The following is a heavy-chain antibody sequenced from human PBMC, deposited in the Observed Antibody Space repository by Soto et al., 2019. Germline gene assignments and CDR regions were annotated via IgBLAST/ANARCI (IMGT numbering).Heavy chain of an antibody. CDR1: GFTFSDYT. CDR3: ARRTNGYFGY. CDR2: ILADYNT. Sequence: EVQLLESGGGLVQPGGSLTLSCAASGFTFSDYTMSWLRQAPGKVLECISVILADYNTYYTDSVRGRFTISRDNSKNTLYLEMNSLRAEDTAVYYCARRTNGYFGYWGQGALVTVSS. V-gene: IGHV3-23*03. D-gene: IGHD2-8*01. J-gene: IGHJ4*02.